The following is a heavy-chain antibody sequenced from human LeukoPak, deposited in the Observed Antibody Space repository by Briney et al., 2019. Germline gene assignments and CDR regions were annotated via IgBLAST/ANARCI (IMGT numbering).Heavy chain of an antibody. D-gene: IGHD4-17*01. Sequence: ASVKVSCKASGYTFTSYYMHWVRQAPGQGLEWMGWISAYNGNTNYAQKLQGRVTMTTDTSTSTAYMELRSLRSDDTAVYYCATTQNDYGEIANWGQGTLVTVSS. CDR3: ATTQNDYGEIAN. CDR2: ISAYNGNT. CDR1: GYTFTSYY. J-gene: IGHJ4*02. V-gene: IGHV1-18*04.